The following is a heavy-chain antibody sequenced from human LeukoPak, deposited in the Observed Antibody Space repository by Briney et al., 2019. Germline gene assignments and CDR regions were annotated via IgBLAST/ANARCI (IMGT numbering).Heavy chain of an antibody. CDR3: ARVREYSSDWYFDY. V-gene: IGHV4-39*07. J-gene: IGHJ4*02. D-gene: IGHD6-19*01. CDR1: GGSISSSSYY. CDR2: IYHSGST. Sequence: PSETLSLTCTVSGGSISSSSYYWGWIRQPPGKGLEWIGSIYHSGSTYYNPSLKSRVTIAVETSKNQFSLELSSVTAADKAVYYCARVREYSSDWYFDYWGQGTLVTVSS.